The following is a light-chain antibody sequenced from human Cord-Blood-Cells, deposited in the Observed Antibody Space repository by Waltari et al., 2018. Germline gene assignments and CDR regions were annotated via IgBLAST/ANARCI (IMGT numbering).Light chain of an antibody. J-gene: IGKJ4*01. CDR1: QSVSSY. V-gene: IGKV3-11*01. Sequence: EIVLTQSLATLSLSPGERATLSCRASQSVSSYLAWYQQKPGQAPRLLIYDASNMATGIPARFSGSGSGTDFTLTISSLEPEDFAVYYCQQRSNWLTFGGGTKVEIK. CDR2: DAS. CDR3: QQRSNWLT.